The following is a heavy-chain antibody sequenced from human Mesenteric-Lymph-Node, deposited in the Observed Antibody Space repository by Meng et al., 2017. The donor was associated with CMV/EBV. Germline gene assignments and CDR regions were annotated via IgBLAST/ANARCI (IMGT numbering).Heavy chain of an antibody. CDR1: GFTFSNYA. Sequence: GESLKISCAASGFTFSNYAMTWVRQAPGKGLEWVSAISESGDSTYYADSVKGRFTISRDNSKNTLSLQMDSLRAEDTAVYYCAKRPLLRAYCTNVVCWNDYWGQGTLVTVSS. J-gene: IGHJ4*02. V-gene: IGHV3-23*01. CDR3: AKRPLLRAYCTNVVCWNDY. D-gene: IGHD2-8*01. CDR2: ISESGDST.